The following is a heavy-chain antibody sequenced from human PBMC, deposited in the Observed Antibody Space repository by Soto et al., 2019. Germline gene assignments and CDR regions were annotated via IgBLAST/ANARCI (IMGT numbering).Heavy chain of an antibody. V-gene: IGHV6-1*01. Sequence: QTLSLTCAISGDSVSSNSATWNWIRQSPSRGLQWLGRTYYRSKWYHDYAVSVKSRITINPDTSKNQFSLQLISVTPEDTAVYYCARSITGSAYFDYWGQGTLVTVSS. J-gene: IGHJ4*02. D-gene: IGHD3-10*01. CDR2: TYYRSKWYH. CDR1: GDSVSSNSAT. CDR3: ARSITGSAYFDY.